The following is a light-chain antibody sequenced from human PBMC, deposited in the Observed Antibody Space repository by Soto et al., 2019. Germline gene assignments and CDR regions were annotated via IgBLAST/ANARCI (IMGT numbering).Light chain of an antibody. CDR2: AAS. J-gene: IGKJ5*01. V-gene: IGKV1-12*01. CDR3: QQANRFPLT. Sequence: DIQMTQSPSFVSASIGDSVSITCRASQHIASWLVWYQQKPGKAPQLLIYAASSLHTGAPSRFSASGSGTDFTLTISSLQPEDFATYFCQQANRFPLTFGQGTRLEI. CDR1: QHIASW.